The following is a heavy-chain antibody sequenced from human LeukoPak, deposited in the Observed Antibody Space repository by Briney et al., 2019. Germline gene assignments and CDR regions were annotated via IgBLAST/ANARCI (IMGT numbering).Heavy chain of an antibody. CDR2: ISGTGGAT. J-gene: IGHJ4*02. CDR1: GFTFSDHA. Sequence: PEGSLRLSCATSGFTFSDHAMTWVRQPPGKGLEWVSAISGTGGATNYADSVKGRVTISRDNSKNTLYLQMSSLRAEDTALYYCAKDRFGWQRGFDSWGQGTLVTVSS. V-gene: IGHV3-23*01. D-gene: IGHD6-19*01. CDR3: AKDRFGWQRGFDS.